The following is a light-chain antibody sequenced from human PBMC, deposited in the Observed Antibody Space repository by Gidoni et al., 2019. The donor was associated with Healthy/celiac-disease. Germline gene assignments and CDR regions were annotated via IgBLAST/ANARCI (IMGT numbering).Light chain of an antibody. Sequence: EIVLTQSPATLSLSPGERATLSCRASQSVSSYLAWYQQKPGQAPRLLIYDASNRATGIPARFSGSGSGTDFTLTISSLEPEDFAVYYCQQPGVTFGGGTKVEIK. CDR2: DAS. J-gene: IGKJ4*01. CDR3: QQPGVT. CDR1: QSVSSY. V-gene: IGKV3-11*01.